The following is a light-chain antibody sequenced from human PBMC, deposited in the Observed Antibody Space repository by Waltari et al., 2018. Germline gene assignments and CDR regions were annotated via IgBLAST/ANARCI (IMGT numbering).Light chain of an antibody. CDR1: QTIITW. J-gene: IGKJ1*01. CDR3: QQYYTYWT. Sequence: DIQMTQSPSTLAASVGDRVTITCRASQTIITWLAWYQQKPGKAPKLLIYKASSLESGVPSRFSGSGAGIEFSLTISSLQPDDSATYYCQQYYTYWTFGQGTKVDIK. CDR2: KAS. V-gene: IGKV1-5*03.